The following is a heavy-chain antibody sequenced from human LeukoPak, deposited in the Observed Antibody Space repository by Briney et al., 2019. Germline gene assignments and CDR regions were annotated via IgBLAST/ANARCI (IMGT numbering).Heavy chain of an antibody. D-gene: IGHD2-2*01. V-gene: IGHV3-30*18. CDR1: GFTFSSYG. CDR3: AKVERIVVVPAAIDY. J-gene: IGHJ4*02. Sequence: GGSLRLSCAASGFTFSSYGMHWVRQAPGKGLEWVAVISYDGSNKYYADSVKGRFTISRDNSKNTLYLQMNSLRAEDTAVYYCAKVERIVVVPAAIDYWGQGTLVTVSS. CDR2: ISYDGSNK.